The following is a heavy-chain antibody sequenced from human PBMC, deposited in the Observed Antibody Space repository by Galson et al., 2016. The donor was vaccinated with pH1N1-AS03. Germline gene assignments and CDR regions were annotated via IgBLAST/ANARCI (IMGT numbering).Heavy chain of an antibody. CDR2: VYHSGTT. V-gene: IGHV4/OR15-8*01. J-gene: IGHJ5*02. CDR1: GGSITSSNW. CDR3: ARSDGRGDNFGYMRWFDP. D-gene: IGHD5-12*01. Sequence: SETLSLTCDVSGGSITSSNWWTWVRQPPGQGLEWIGEVYHSGTTHYNSSLKSRVTMSVNNSKNQFSLKLNSVTAADTAVYYCARSDGRGDNFGYMRWFDPWGQGTLVTVSS.